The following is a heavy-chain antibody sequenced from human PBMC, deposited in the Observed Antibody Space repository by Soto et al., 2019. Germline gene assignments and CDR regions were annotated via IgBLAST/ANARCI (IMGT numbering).Heavy chain of an antibody. Sequence: PLRLSCAASGFTFSGSAMHWVRQASGKGLEWVGRIRSKANSYATAYAASVKGRFTISRDDSKNTAYLQMNSLKTEDTAVYYCTRPSFTFGGVIGVDYWGQGTLVTVSS. CDR1: GFTFSGSA. CDR3: TRPSFTFGGVIGVDY. D-gene: IGHD3-16*02. V-gene: IGHV3-73*01. CDR2: IRSKANSYAT. J-gene: IGHJ4*02.